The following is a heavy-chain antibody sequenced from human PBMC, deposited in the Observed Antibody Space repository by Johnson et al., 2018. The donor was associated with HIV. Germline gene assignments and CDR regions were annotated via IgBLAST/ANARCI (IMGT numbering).Heavy chain of an antibody. CDR3: GSLGDGHQKGAFEI. V-gene: IGHV3-30-3*01. Sequence: QVQLVESGGGVVQPGRSLRLSCAASGFTFSNNPMHWVRQAPGKGLEWVAVMSFAGNNRYYADSVKGRFTISRDNSKNTLYLQMNSLRVEDTAVYFCGSLGDGHQKGAFEIWGHGTMVTVSS. CDR1: GFTFSNNP. D-gene: IGHD3-16*01. CDR2: MSFAGNNR. J-gene: IGHJ3*02.